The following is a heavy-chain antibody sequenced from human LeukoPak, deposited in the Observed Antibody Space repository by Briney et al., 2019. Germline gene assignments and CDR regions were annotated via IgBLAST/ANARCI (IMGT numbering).Heavy chain of an antibody. V-gene: IGHV3-30-3*01. Sequence: GGSLRLSCAASGFTFSSYAMHWVRQAPGKGLEWVAVISYDGSNKYYADSVKGRFIISRDNSKNTLYLQMNSLRAEDTAVYYCARDRGSSSWDYWGQGTLVTVSS. J-gene: IGHJ4*02. D-gene: IGHD6-13*01. CDR1: GFTFSSYA. CDR2: ISYDGSNK. CDR3: ARDRGSSSWDY.